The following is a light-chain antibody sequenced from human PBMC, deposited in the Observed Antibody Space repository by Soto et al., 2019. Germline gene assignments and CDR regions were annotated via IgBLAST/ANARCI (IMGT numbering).Light chain of an antibody. CDR2: GAS. CDR3: QQYNNWPPVT. Sequence: EIVMTQSPATLSVSPGEGATLTCRTSQSVSSNLAWYQQKPGQAPRLLIYGASTRATGIPARFSGSGSGTEFTLTISSLQSEDFAVYYCQQYNNWPPVTFGQGTKVDIK. CDR1: QSVSSN. V-gene: IGKV3-15*01. J-gene: IGKJ1*01.